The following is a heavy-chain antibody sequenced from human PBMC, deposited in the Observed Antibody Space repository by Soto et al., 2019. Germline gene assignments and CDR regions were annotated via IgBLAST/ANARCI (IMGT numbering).Heavy chain of an antibody. CDR1: GFTFGRYV. V-gene: IGHV3-30-3*01. J-gene: IGHJ3*01. Sequence: QVQLVESGGGVVQPGRSLRLSCAASGFTFGRYVIHWVRHAPGKGLEWVAAMSYDGGSQYYTDSVKGRFTISRDNSKNTLYLQMSSLRPEDTATYYCARVLVEVTINSAFDFWGQGTIVTVSS. D-gene: IGHD2-15*01. CDR3: ARVLVEVTINSAFDF. CDR2: MSYDGGSQ.